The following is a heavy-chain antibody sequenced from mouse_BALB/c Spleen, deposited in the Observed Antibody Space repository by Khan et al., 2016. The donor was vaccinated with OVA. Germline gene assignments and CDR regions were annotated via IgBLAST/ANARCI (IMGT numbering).Heavy chain of an antibody. CDR3: ASDWAGWFAY. J-gene: IGHJ3*01. CDR1: GFTFTGYT. D-gene: IGHD3-3*01. Sequence: QVQLVQSGADLVKPGGSVKLSCAASGFTFTGYTMSWVRQSPEQSLEWVGSISTGGDYTYYHEKFKGKATMSGDKSYNTPYLQLSSLTSEDTAMYSCASDWAGWFAYWGQGTLVTVSA. CDR2: ISTGGDYT. V-gene: IGHV1-77*01.